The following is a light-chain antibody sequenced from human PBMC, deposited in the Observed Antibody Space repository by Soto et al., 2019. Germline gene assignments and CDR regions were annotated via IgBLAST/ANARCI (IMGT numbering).Light chain of an antibody. CDR1: QSVLHSSNNKNY. V-gene: IGKV4-1*01. Sequence: DIVMTQSPDSLAVSLGERATINCKSSQSVLHSSNNKNYLAWYQQKPGQPPNLLICWASTRESGVPDRFSGSESGTDFTLTISSLQAEDVAVYFCQQYYSTPSFGQGTKVEIK. CDR3: QQYYSTPS. CDR2: WAS. J-gene: IGKJ1*01.